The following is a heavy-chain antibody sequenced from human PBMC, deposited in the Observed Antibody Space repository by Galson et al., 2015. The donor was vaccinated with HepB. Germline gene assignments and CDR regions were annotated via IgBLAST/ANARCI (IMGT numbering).Heavy chain of an antibody. CDR1: GFTFSSYS. CDR3: ARETESITMVRGVIPYFDY. J-gene: IGHJ4*02. V-gene: IGHV3-48*02. CDR2: ISSSSSTI. Sequence: SLRLSCAASGFTFSSYSMNWVRQAPGKGLEWVSYISSSSSTIYYADSVKGRFTISRDNAKNSLYLQMNSLRDEDTAVYYCARETESITMVRGVIPYFDYWGQGTLVTVSS. D-gene: IGHD3-10*01.